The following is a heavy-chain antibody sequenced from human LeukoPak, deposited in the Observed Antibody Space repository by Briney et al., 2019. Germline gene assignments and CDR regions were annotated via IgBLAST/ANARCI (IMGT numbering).Heavy chain of an antibody. CDR3: ARRGPNAPFDY. CDR1: GYSFANYW. CDR2: IYPGDSDT. V-gene: IGHV5-51*01. D-gene: IGHD2-8*01. J-gene: IGHJ4*02. Sequence: GEYLKIYCKGSGYSFANYWIGWVRQMPGQSMESMGIIYPGDSDTRYSPSFQGQVTISADKSISTAYLQWSTLKASDTAMYYCARRGPNAPFDYWGQGTLVTVSS.